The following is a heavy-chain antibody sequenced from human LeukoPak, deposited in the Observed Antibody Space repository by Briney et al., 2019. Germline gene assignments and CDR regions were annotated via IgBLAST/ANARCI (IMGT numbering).Heavy chain of an antibody. CDR1: GYTFTSYA. V-gene: IGHV1-3*01. Sequence: ASVKVSCKASGYTFTSYAMHWVRQAPGQRLEWMGWINAGNGNTKYSQKLQGRVTITRDTSASTAYMELSSLRSEDTAVYYCAISRGQQLAPEAPYYYGMDVWGKGTTVTVSS. D-gene: IGHD6-13*01. J-gene: IGHJ6*04. CDR3: AISRGQQLAPEAPYYYGMDV. CDR2: INAGNGNT.